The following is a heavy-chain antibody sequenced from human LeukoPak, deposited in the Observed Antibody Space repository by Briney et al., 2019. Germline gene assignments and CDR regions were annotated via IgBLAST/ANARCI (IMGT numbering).Heavy chain of an antibody. D-gene: IGHD3-9*01. J-gene: IGHJ4*02. CDR1: AFTFRNYG. CDR3: ANTLIPYYDILTGYYNVGY. CDR2: ISGSGGST. Sequence: PGGSLRLSCAASAFTFRNYGMHWVRQAPGKGLEWVSAISGSGGSTYYADSVKGRFTISRDNSKNTLYLQMNSLRAEDTAVYYCANTLIPYYDILTGYYNVGYWGQGTLVTVSS. V-gene: IGHV3-23*01.